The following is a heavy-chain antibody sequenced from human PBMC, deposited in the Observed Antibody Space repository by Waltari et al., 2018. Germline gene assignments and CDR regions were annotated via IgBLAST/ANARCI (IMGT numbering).Heavy chain of an antibody. CDR1: GGSISSSISY. D-gene: IGHD2-2*01. CDR3: ARIIGYCSSTSCYGG. V-gene: IGHV4-39*01. Sequence: QLQLQESGPGLVTPSETLSLTCTVSGGSISSSISYWGWIRQPPGKGLEWVGSIHFSGSTYYNPSLKSRVTISVDTSKNQFSLRLSSVTAADTAVYYCARIIGYCSSTSCYGGWGQGTLVTVSS. J-gene: IGHJ4*02. CDR2: IHFSGST.